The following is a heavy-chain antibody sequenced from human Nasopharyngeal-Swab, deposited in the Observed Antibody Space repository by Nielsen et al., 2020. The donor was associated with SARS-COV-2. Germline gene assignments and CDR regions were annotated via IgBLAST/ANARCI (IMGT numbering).Heavy chain of an antibody. V-gene: IGHV4-39*01. J-gene: IGHJ5*02. CDR2: IYYSGST. CDR1: GGSISSSSYY. CDR3: ARPYYDSSGYDAWFDP. Sequence: SETLSLTCTVSGGSISSSSYYWGWIRQPPGKGLEWIGSIYYSGSTYYNPSLKSRVTISVDTSKNQFSLKLSSVTAADTVVYYCARPYYDSSGYDAWFDPWGQGTLVTVSS. D-gene: IGHD3-22*01.